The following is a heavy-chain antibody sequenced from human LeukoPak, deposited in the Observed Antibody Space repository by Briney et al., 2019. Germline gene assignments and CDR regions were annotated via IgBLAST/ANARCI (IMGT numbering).Heavy chain of an antibody. D-gene: IGHD6-13*01. CDR1: GFTFSGYD. V-gene: IGHV3-23*01. CDR2: ISGSGGIT. Sequence: GGSLRLACAAPGFTFSGYDMIWVRQAPGKGLEWVSDISGSGGITNYADSVKGRFIISRDSSKETLDLQMNSLRVEDTAVYYCAKLGSSWYYFDYWGQGTLVTVSS. CDR3: AKLGSSWYYFDY. J-gene: IGHJ4*02.